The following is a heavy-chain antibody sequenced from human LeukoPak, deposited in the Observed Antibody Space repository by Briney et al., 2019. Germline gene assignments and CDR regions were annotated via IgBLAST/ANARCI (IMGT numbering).Heavy chain of an antibody. CDR2: MNPNSGNT. D-gene: IGHD6-6*01. CDR3: ARVIPAALDAFDI. V-gene: IGHV1-8*03. CDR1: GYTFTSYD. J-gene: IGHJ3*02. Sequence: ASVKVSCKASGYTFTSYDINWVRQATGQGLEWMGWMNPNSGNTGYAQKFQGRVTITRNTSISTAYMELSSLRSEDTAVYYCARVIPAALDAFDIWGQGTMVTVSS.